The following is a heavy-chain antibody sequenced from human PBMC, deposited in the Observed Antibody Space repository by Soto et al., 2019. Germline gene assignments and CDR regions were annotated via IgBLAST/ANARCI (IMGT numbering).Heavy chain of an antibody. V-gene: IGHV1-18*04. D-gene: IGHD3-3*01. CDR1: GYTFTYCS. Sequence: ASVKVSCKASGYTFTYCSWRWLQQAPGQGLERMRWITLYNGNTNYAQKFQGRVTITTDTSTSTAYMELRSLRSDDTAVYYCARVGYDFWSGYYTHYYYYMDVWGKGTTVTVPS. CDR3: ARVGYDFWSGYYTHYYYYMDV. J-gene: IGHJ6*03. CDR2: ITLYNGNT.